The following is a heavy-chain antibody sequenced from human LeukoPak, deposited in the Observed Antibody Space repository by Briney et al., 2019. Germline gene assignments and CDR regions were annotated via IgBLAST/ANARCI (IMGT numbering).Heavy chain of an antibody. J-gene: IGHJ4*02. V-gene: IGHV4-59*12. D-gene: IGHD1-26*01. Sequence: TETLSLTCTVSGGSIRGDHWNWLRQPPGKGLEWIGYIYYSGCTNYNPSLKSRVTIRVDTYKILFSLKLSSVSAADTAVYYCARGFRGSTWVYWGQGTLVT. CDR2: IYYSGCT. CDR3: ARGFRGSTWVY. CDR1: GGSIRGDH.